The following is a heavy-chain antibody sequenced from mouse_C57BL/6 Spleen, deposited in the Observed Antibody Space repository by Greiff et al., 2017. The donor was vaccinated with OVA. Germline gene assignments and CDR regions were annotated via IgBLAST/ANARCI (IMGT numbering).Heavy chain of an antibody. CDR3: ARSLKLTHFDY. CDR2: IHPNSGST. CDR1: GYTFTSYW. D-gene: IGHD1-1*01. J-gene: IGHJ2*01. V-gene: IGHV1-64*01. Sequence: QVQLQQPGAELVKPGASVKLSCKASGYTFTSYWMHWVKQRPGQGLEWIGMIHPNSGSTNYNEKFKSKATLTVDKSSSTAYMQLSSLTSEYSAVYYCARSLKLTHFDYWGQGTTLTVSS.